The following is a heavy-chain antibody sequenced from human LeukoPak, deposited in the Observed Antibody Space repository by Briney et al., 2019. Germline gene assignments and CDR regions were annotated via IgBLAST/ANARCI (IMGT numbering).Heavy chain of an antibody. V-gene: IGHV1-2*02. CDR2: INPHNGGT. Sequence: ASVKVSCEASGITVTDYFIHWVRQAPGQGLEWMGWINPHNGGTNYGQKFQGRVTMTRDTSINTVYMEVTRLTSDDTAIYYCAGHSSSSDGWFDPWGQGTLVTVSS. CDR1: GITVTDYF. CDR3: AGHSSSSDGWFDP. D-gene: IGHD6-6*01. J-gene: IGHJ5*02.